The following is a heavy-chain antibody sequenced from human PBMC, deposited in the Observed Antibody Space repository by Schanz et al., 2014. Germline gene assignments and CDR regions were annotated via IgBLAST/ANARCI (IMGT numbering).Heavy chain of an antibody. CDR1: GFTFSDYY. J-gene: IGHJ4*01. CDR2: ISGTTTYT. Sequence: PGGSLRLSCAASGFTFSDYYMSWIRQAPGKGLEWVSYISGTTTYTNYADSVKGRFTISRDNDKNSLYLQMNSLRAEDTAVYYCAREQIMAAAGLVDYWGHGTLVTVSS. V-gene: IGHV3-11*05. CDR3: AREQIMAAAGLVDY. D-gene: IGHD6-13*01.